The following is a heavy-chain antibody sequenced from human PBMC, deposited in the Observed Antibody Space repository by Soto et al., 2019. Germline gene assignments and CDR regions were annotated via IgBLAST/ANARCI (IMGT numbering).Heavy chain of an antibody. CDR1: GFTFSSYE. V-gene: IGHV3-48*03. CDR2: ISSSGSTI. CDR3: ARGFDYYDSSGYLGNDY. J-gene: IGHJ4*02. Sequence: PGGSLRLSCAASGFTFSSYEMNWVRQAPGKGLEWVSYISSSGSTIYYADSVKGRFTISRDNAKNSLYLQMNSLRAEDTAVYYCARGFDYYDSSGYLGNDYWGQGTLVTSPQ. D-gene: IGHD3-22*01.